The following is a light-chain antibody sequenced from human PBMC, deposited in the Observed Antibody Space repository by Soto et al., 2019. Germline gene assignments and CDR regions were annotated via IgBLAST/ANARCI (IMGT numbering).Light chain of an antibody. CDR3: CSYAGSYTSYV. Sequence: QSALTQPRSVSGSPGQSVTISCTGTSSDVGGYKFVSWYQQNPGKAPKLMIYDVTKRPSGVPDRFSGSKSGNTASLTISGLQADDEADCYCCSYAGSYTSYVFGSGTKLTVL. CDR2: DVT. J-gene: IGLJ1*01. CDR1: SSDVGGYKF. V-gene: IGLV2-11*01.